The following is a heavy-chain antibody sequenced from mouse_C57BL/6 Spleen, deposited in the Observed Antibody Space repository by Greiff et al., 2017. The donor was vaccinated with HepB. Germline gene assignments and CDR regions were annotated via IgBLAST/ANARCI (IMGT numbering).Heavy chain of an antibody. CDR3: ATITTVVPTEAMDY. J-gene: IGHJ4*01. CDR1: GYTFTSYD. D-gene: IGHD1-1*01. CDR2: IYPRDGST. V-gene: IGHV1-85*01. Sequence: QVQLQQSGPELVKPGASVKLSCKASGYTFTSYDINWVKQRPGQGLEWIGWIYPRDGSTKYNEKFKGKATLTVDTSSSTAYMELHSLTSEDSAVYFCATITTVVPTEAMDYWGQGTSVTVSS.